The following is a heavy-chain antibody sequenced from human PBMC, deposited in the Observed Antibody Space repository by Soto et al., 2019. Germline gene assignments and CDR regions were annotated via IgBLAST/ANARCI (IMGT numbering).Heavy chain of an antibody. CDR1: GFTFSSYG. V-gene: IGHV3-33*01. D-gene: IGHD5-12*01. J-gene: IGHJ4*02. CDR2: IWYDGSNK. CDR3: ARAPGYRTYSFDY. Sequence: PGGSLRLSCAASGFTFSSYGMHWVRQAPGKGLEWVAVIWYDGSNKYYADSVKGRFTISRDNSKNTLYLQMNSLRAEDTAVYYCARAPGYRTYSFDYWGQGPLVTLAS.